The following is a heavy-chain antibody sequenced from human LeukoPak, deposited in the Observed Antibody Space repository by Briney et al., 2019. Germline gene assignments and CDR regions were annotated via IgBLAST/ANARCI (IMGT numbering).Heavy chain of an antibody. J-gene: IGHJ6*02. CDR1: GGSISSYY. CDR2: IYTSGST. D-gene: IGHD3-22*01. V-gene: IGHV4-4*07. Sequence: SETLSLTCTVSGGSISSYYWSWIRQPAGKGLEWIGRIYTSGSTNYNPSLKSRVTMSVDTSKNQFSLKPSSVTAADTAVYYCARDNGYYDSSGYYAPYYYYGMDVWGQGTTVTVSS. CDR3: ARDNGYYDSSGYYAPYYYYGMDV.